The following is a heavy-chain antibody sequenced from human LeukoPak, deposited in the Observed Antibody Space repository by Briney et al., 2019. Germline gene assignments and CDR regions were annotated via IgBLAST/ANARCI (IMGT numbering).Heavy chain of an antibody. Sequence: ASVKVSCEASGGTFSSYAISWVRQAPGQGLEWMGGIIPIFGTANYAQKFQGRVTITADKSTSTAYMELSSLRSEDTAVYYCAVNYDILTGHDYWGQGTLVTVSS. V-gene: IGHV1-69*06. D-gene: IGHD3-9*01. CDR2: IIPIFGTA. CDR3: AVNYDILTGHDY. J-gene: IGHJ4*02. CDR1: GGTFSSYA.